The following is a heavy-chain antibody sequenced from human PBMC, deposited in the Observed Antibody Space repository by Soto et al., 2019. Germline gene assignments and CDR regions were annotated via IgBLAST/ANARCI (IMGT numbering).Heavy chain of an antibody. Sequence: EVQLVESGGGLVQPGGSLRLSCAASGFTFSSYWMHWVRQAPGKGLVWVSRINSDGSSTSYADSVKGRFTISRDNAKNTLYLPMNSLRAEDTAVYYCARVLVRGVGWFDPWGQGTLVTVSS. CDR2: INSDGSST. CDR1: GFTFSSYW. J-gene: IGHJ5*02. D-gene: IGHD3-10*01. CDR3: ARVLVRGVGWFDP. V-gene: IGHV3-74*01.